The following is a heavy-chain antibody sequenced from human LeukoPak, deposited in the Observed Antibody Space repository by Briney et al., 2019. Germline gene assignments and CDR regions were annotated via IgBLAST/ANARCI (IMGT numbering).Heavy chain of an antibody. Sequence: ASVKVSCKASGYTFTGYYMHWVRQAPGQGLEWMGWINPNSGGTNYAQNFQGRVTMTADTSTSTAYMELRSLRSDDTAMYYCAREMPAADGSDAFDIWGQGTMVTVSS. V-gene: IGHV1-2*02. CDR1: GYTFTGYY. J-gene: IGHJ3*02. D-gene: IGHD6-13*01. CDR2: INPNSGGT. CDR3: AREMPAADGSDAFDI.